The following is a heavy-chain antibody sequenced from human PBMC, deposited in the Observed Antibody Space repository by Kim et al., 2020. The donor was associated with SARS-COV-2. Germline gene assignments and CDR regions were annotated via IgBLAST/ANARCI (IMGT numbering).Heavy chain of an antibody. D-gene: IGHD3-22*01. J-gene: IGHJ5*02. Sequence: ASVKVSCKVSGYNLTELSMHWVRQAPGKGLEWMGGFDPEDGETIYAQKFQGRVTMTEDTSTDTAYMELSSLRSEDTAVYYCATASPGAYSYDSSRPNPNWFDPWGQGTLVTVSS. CDR3: ATASPGAYSYDSSRPNPNWFDP. CDR2: FDPEDGET. CDR1: GYNLTELS. V-gene: IGHV1-24*01.